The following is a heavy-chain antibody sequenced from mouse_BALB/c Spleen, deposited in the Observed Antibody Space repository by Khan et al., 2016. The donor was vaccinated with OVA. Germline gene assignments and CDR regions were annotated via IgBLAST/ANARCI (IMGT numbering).Heavy chain of an antibody. CDR1: GFAFSRYD. CDR2: TSSGGGLT. V-gene: IGHV5-12-1*01. CDR3: ARHADCEWAMDC. J-gene: IGHJ4*01. Sequence: EVELVESGGGLVKPGGSLKLSCAASGFAFSRYDMSWIRQTPEKRLTWVAYTSSGGGLTPYADTVEGRFTISRDNDKNTLYLQMSSLNSDDTATYSGARHADCEWAMDCWGQGTSVTVAS.